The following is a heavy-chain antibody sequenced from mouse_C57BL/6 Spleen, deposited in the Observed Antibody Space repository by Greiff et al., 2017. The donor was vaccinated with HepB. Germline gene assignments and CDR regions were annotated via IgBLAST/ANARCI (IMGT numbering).Heavy chain of an antibody. CDR2: IDPSDSYT. CDR1: GYTFTSYW. V-gene: IGHV1-69*01. J-gene: IGHJ3*01. CDR3: ARSPYGSSPWFAY. Sequence: QVQLQQPGAELVMPGASVKLSCKASGYTFTSYWMHWVKQRPGQGLEWIGEIDPSDSYTNYNQKFKGKSTLTVDKSSSTAYMHLSSLTSEDSAVYYCARSPYGSSPWFAYWGQGTLVTVSA. D-gene: IGHD1-1*01.